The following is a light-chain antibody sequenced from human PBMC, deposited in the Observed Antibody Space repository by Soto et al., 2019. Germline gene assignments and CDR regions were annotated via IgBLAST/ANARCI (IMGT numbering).Light chain of an antibody. CDR3: QQYETSPRT. V-gene: IGKV3-11*01. Sequence: EIVLTQSPATLSLSPGERATLSCRASQSVNNFLALYQQRPGQAPRLLMYEASNRATGVPARFSGSGSGTDFTLTISRLEPEDFAVYYCQQYETSPRTFGQGTKVE. CDR2: EAS. CDR1: QSVNNF. J-gene: IGKJ1*01.